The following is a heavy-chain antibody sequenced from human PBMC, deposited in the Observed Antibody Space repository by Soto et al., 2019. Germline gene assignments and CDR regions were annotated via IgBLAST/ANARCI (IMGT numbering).Heavy chain of an antibody. CDR3: TTAPDFWSGYYYFDY. V-gene: IGHV3-15*07. CDR2: IKSKTDGGTT. CDR1: GFTFSNAW. Sequence: GGSLRLSCAASGFTFSNAWMNWVRQAPGKGLEWVGRIKSKTDGGTTDYAAPVKGRFTISRDDSKNTLYLQMNSLKTEDTAVYYCTTAPDFWSGYYYFDYWGQGTLVTVSS. D-gene: IGHD3-3*01. J-gene: IGHJ4*01.